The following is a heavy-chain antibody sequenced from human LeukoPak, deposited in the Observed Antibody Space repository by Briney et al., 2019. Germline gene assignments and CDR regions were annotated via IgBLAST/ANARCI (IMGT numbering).Heavy chain of an antibody. Sequence: GGSLRLSCAASGFTFSSYSMNWVRQAPGKGLEWVSSISSSSSYIYYADSMKGRFTISRDNAKNSLYLQMNSLRAEDTAVYYCARAGTYCSGGSCYSSFETFDYWGQGTLVTVSS. CDR2: ISSSSSYI. D-gene: IGHD2-15*01. CDR1: GFTFSSYS. CDR3: ARAGTYCSGGSCYSSFETFDY. J-gene: IGHJ4*02. V-gene: IGHV3-21*01.